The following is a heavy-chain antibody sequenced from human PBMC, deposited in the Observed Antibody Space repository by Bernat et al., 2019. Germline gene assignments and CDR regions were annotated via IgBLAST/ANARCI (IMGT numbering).Heavy chain of an antibody. V-gene: IGHV3-23*01. CDR2: ISESGGST. D-gene: IGHD1-1*01. CDR3: AKGNNWYYFDY. J-gene: IGHJ4*02. CDR1: GFTFSSNA. Sequence: EVQLSESGGGLVQPGGSLRLSCAASGFTFSSNAMNWVRQAPGKGLEWVSGISESGGSTYYADSVKGRFTISRDNSKNTLYMQMNRLRVEDTAVYYCAKGNNWYYFDYWGQGTLVTVSS.